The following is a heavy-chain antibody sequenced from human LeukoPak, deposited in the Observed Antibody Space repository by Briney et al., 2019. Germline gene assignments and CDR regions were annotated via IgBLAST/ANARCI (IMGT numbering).Heavy chain of an antibody. CDR1: GYTFTSYG. D-gene: IGHD3-10*01. J-gene: IGHJ4*02. Sequence: APVKVSCKASGYTFTSYGISWVRQAPGQGLEWMGWISAYNGNTNYAQKLQGRVTMTTDTSTSTAYMELRSLRSDDTAVYYCARAKYYYGSGSYWGQGTLVTVSS. V-gene: IGHV1-18*01. CDR3: ARAKYYYGSGSY. CDR2: ISAYNGNT.